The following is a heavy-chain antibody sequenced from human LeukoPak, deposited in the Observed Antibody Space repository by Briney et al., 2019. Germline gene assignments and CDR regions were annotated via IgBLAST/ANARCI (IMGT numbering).Heavy chain of an antibody. CDR3: AKGRKSYSSSSKIPDWFDP. CDR1: GFTFSSYG. V-gene: IGHV3-33*06. CDR2: IWYDGSNK. J-gene: IGHJ5*02. Sequence: GGSLRLSCAASGFTFSSYGMHWVRQAPGKGLEWVAVIWYDGSNKYYADSVKGRFTISRDNSKNTLYLQMNSLRAEDTAVYYCAKGRKSYSSSSKIPDWFDPWGQGTLVTVSS. D-gene: IGHD6-13*01.